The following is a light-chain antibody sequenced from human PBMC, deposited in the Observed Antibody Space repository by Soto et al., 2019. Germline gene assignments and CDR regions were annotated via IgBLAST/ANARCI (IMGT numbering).Light chain of an antibody. CDR3: CSYAGSSTYWV. Sequence: QSVLTQPPSASGSPGQSVTISCTGTSSDVGGYNYVSWYQQHPGKAPKLMIYEVSKRPSGVPDRFSGSKSGNTASLTISGLQAEDEADYYCCSYAGSSTYWVFGGGTKLTV. V-gene: IGLV2-8*01. CDR2: EVS. J-gene: IGLJ3*02. CDR1: SSDVGGYNY.